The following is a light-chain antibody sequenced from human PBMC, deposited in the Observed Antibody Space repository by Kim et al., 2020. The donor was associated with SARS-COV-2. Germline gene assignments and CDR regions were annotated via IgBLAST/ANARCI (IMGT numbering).Light chain of an antibody. CDR2: QDS. CDR1: KLGDKY. Sequence: VSPGQTASITCSGDKLGDKYACWYQQKPGQSPVLVIYQDSKRPSGIPERFSGSNSGNTATLTIGGTQAMDEADYYCQAWDSSTEVVFGGGTQLTVL. V-gene: IGLV3-1*01. CDR3: QAWDSSTEVV. J-gene: IGLJ2*01.